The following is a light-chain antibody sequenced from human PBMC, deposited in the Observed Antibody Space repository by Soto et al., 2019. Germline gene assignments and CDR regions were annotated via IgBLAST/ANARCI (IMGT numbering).Light chain of an antibody. CDR1: QSILYSSNNKNC. J-gene: IGKJ1*01. CDR2: WAS. V-gene: IGKV4-1*01. CDR3: QQYYSNQWT. Sequence: DIVMTQSPDSLAVSLGERATINCKSSQSILYSSNNKNCLGWYQQKPGQPPKLLIYWASTRESGVPDRFSGSGSGTDFTLTISSLQAEDVAVYYCQQYYSNQWTFGQVTKVEIK.